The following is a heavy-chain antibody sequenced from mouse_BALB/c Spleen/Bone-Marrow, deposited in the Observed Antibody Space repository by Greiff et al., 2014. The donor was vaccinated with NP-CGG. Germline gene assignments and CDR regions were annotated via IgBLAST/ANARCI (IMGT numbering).Heavy chain of an antibody. V-gene: IGHV1-15*01. Sequence: QVQLQQSGAELVRPGASVTLSCKASGHTFTDYEMHWVKQTPVHGLEWIGTLDPETGGTAYNQKFKDMATLTADKSSTTAYMELRSLTSEDSAVYYCANWGYYAMDYWGQGISVTVSS. J-gene: IGHJ4*01. CDR2: LDPETGGT. D-gene: IGHD4-1*01. CDR1: GHTFTDYE. CDR3: ANWGYYAMDY.